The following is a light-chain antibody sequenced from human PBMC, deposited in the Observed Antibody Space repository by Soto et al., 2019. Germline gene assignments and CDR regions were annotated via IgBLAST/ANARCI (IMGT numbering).Light chain of an antibody. CDR3: SAYRSTNGLGV. Sequence: QSALTQPASVSGSPGQSITIPCTGTSSDVGSYNYVSWYQQHPDKAPKLLIYDVTNRPSGVSTRFSGSKSGNTASLTISGLQAEDEADYYCSAYRSTNGLGVFGTGTKLTVL. J-gene: IGLJ1*01. V-gene: IGLV2-14*01. CDR1: SSDVGSYNY. CDR2: DVT.